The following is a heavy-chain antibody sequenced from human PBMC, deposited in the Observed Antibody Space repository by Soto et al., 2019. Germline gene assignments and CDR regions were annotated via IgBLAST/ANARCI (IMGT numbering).Heavy chain of an antibody. J-gene: IGHJ6*02. Sequence: SETLSLTCAVYGGSFSGDYWSWIRQPPGKGLEWIGEINHSGSTNYNPSLKSRVTISVDTSKNQFSLKLSSVTAADTAVYYCASGYYGDYGMDVWGQGTTVTVSS. CDR1: GGSFSGDY. D-gene: IGHD4-17*01. V-gene: IGHV4-34*01. CDR2: INHSGST. CDR3: ASGYYGDYGMDV.